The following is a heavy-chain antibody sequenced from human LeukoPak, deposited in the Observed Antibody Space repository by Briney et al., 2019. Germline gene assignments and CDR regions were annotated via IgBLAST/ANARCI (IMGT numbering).Heavy chain of an antibody. D-gene: IGHD3-22*01. V-gene: IGHV1-69*10. J-gene: IGHJ4*02. CDR1: GGTFSSYA. CDR2: IIPILGIA. CDR3: ARVGKSRYYDSSGSFDY. Sequence: SVKVSCKASGGTFSSYAISWVRQAPGQGLEWMGWIIPILGIANYAQKFQGRVTITADKSTSTAYMELSSLRSEDTAVYYCARVGKSRYYDSSGSFDYWGQGTLVTVSS.